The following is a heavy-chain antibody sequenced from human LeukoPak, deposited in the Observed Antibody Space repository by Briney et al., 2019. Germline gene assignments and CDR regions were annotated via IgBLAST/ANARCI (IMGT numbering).Heavy chain of an antibody. CDR3: AKGQAVAGTSDAFDI. V-gene: IGHV3-30*18. D-gene: IGHD6-19*01. CDR1: GFTFSSYG. CDR2: ISYDGSNK. Sequence: GGSLRLSCAASGFTFSSYGMHWVRQAPGKGLEWVAVISYDGSNKYYADSVKGRFTISRDNSKNTLYLQMNSLRAGDTAVYYCAKGQAVAGTSDAFDIWGQGTMVTVSS. J-gene: IGHJ3*02.